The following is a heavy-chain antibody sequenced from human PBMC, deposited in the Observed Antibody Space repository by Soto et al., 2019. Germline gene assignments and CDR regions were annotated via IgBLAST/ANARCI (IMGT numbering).Heavy chain of an antibody. J-gene: IGHJ5*02. CDR2: INPSGGST. CDR1: GYTFTSYY. V-gene: IGHV1-46*01. Sequence: ASVKVSCKASGYTFTSYYMHWVRQAPGQGLEWMGIINPSGGSTSYAQKFQGRVTMTRDTSTSTVYMELSSLRSEDTAVYYCARGYRVLRFLEWLPPGPWGQGTLVTVSS. CDR3: ARGYRVLRFLEWLPPGP. D-gene: IGHD3-3*01.